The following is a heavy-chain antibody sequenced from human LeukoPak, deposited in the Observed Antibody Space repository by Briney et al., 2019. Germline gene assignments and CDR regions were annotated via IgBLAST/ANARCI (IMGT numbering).Heavy chain of an antibody. CDR1: GFTFSSYA. D-gene: IGHD6-19*01. CDR3: AGDMASGSGWYIRRGDYYYYGMDV. V-gene: IGHV3-30*04. CDR2: ISYDGSNK. Sequence: GGSLRLSSAASGFTFSSYAMHWVRQAPGKGLEWVAVISYDGSNKYYADSVKGRFTISRDNSKNTLYLQMNSLRAEDTAVYYCAGDMASGSGWYIRRGDYYYYGMDVWGKGTTVTVSS. J-gene: IGHJ6*04.